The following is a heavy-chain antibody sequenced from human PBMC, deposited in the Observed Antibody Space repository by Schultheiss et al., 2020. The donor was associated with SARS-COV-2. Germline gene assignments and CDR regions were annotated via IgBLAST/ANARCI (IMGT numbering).Heavy chain of an antibody. D-gene: IGHD3-10*01. CDR2: ISYDGSNK. CDR3: ARDCGFGESQPWYYYYGMDV. CDR1: GFIFSSYG. V-gene: IGHV3-30*19. J-gene: IGHJ6*02. Sequence: GGSLRLSCAASGFIFSSYGMHWVRQAPGKGLEWVAVISYDGSNKYYADSVKGRFTISRDNSKNTLYLQMNSLRAEDTAVYYCARDCGFGESQPWYYYYGMDVWGQGTTVTVSS.